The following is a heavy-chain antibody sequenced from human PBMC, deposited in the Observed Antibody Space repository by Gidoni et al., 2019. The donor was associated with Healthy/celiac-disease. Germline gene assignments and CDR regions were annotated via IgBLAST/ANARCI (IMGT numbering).Heavy chain of an antibody. V-gene: IGHV4-34*01. Sequence: QVQLQQWGAGLLKPSETLSLTCAVYGGSFSGYYWSWIRQPPGKGLEWMGEINHSGSTNYNPSLKSRVTISVDTSKNQFSLKLSSVTAADTAVYYCARVGLDSQNYYDSGRSDYWGQGTLVTVSS. J-gene: IGHJ4*02. D-gene: IGHD3-22*01. CDR1: GGSFSGYY. CDR2: INHSGST. CDR3: ARVGLDSQNYYDSGRSDY.